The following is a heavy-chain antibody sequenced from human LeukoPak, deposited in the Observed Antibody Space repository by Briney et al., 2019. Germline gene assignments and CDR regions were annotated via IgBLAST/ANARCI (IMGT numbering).Heavy chain of an antibody. D-gene: IGHD3-22*01. V-gene: IGHV3-21*01. CDR1: GFTFTSYS. CDR3: ARVGYYDSSGYRAFDI. J-gene: IGHJ3*02. CDR2: ISRSSSYI. Sequence: GGSLRLSCAASGFTFTSYSMNWVRQAPGKGLEWVSSISRSSSYIYYADAVKGRFTISRENAKNSLYLQMNSLRAEVTAVYYCARVGYYDSSGYRAFDIWGQGTMVTVSS.